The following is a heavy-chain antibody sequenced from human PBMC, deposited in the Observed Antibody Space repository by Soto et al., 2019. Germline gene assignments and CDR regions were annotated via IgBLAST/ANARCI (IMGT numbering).Heavy chain of an antibody. V-gene: IGHV1-3*01. CDR3: ARDLSITMVRGVPRNYYYYGMDV. CDR1: GYTFTSYA. D-gene: IGHD3-10*01. Sequence: EASVKVSCKASGYTFTSYAMHLVRQAPGQRLEWMGWINAGNGNTKYSQKFQGRVTMTRDTSISTAYMELSRLRSDDTAVYYCARDLSITMVRGVPRNYYYYGMDVWGQGTTVTVSS. J-gene: IGHJ6*02. CDR2: INAGNGNT.